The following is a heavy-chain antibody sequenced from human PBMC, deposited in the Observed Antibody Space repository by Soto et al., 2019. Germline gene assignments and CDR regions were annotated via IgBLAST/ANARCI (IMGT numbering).Heavy chain of an antibody. V-gene: IGHV4-4*02. CDR1: SGSISSPNW. D-gene: IGHD3-10*01. CDR3: ARQAPYGSVRIYDY. Sequence: QVQLQESGPGLVKPSGTLSLTCAVSSGSISSPNWWSWVRQPPGKGLEWIGEIYHSGSTRYNPSLQSRVTISVDTSKTQFSLRLTSVAAADTAVYYCARQAPYGSVRIYDYWGQGSLVTVSS. CDR2: IYHSGST. J-gene: IGHJ4*02.